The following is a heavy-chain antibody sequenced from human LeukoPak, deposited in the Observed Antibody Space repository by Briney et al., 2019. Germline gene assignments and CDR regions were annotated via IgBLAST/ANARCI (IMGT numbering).Heavy chain of an antibody. CDR3: ARTRGWYGDYFDY. CDR1: GFTFSTYS. V-gene: IGHV3-48*02. J-gene: IGHJ4*02. Sequence: PGGSLRLSCAASGFTFSTYSMNWVRQAPGKGLEWFSSISGSSGTIYYADSVKGRFTISRDNAKNSLYLQVNSVRDEDTAVYHCARTRGWYGDYFDYWGQGTLVTVSS. D-gene: IGHD6-19*01. CDR2: ISGSSGTI.